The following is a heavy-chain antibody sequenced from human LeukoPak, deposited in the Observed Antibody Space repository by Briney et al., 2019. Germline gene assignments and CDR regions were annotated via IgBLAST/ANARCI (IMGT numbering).Heavy chain of an antibody. CDR3: AKEERITMIVVVPWWNDY. V-gene: IGHV3-30*04. J-gene: IGHJ4*02. Sequence: GGSLRLSCAASGFTFSSYAMHWVRQAPGKGLEWVAVISYDGSNKYYADSVKGRFTISRDNSKNTLYLQMNSLRAEDTAVYYCAKEERITMIVVVPWWNDYWGQGTLVTVSS. D-gene: IGHD3-22*01. CDR2: ISYDGSNK. CDR1: GFTFSSYA.